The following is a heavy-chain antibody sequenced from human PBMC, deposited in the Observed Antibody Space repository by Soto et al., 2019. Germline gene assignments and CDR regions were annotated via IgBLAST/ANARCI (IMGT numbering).Heavy chain of an antibody. CDR2: INAGNGNT. CDR1: GYTFTSYA. J-gene: IGHJ4*02. CDR3: ARGGRWLQFGIDY. Sequence: QVQLVQSGAEVKKPGASVKVSCKASGYTFTSYAMHWVRQAPGQRLEWMGWINAGNGNTKYSQKFQGRVTITRDTSASTAYMELSSLRSEDTAVYYCARGGRWLQFGIDYWGQGTLVTVSS. D-gene: IGHD5-12*01. V-gene: IGHV1-3*01.